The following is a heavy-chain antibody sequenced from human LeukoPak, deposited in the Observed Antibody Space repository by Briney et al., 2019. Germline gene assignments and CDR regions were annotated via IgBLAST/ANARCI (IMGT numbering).Heavy chain of an antibody. V-gene: IGHV1-24*01. CDR1: GYTLTELS. J-gene: IGHJ5*02. CDR3: ATKGTYYDFWSGYYRGGNWFDP. Sequence: ASVKVSCKVSGYTLTELSMHWVRQAPGEGLEWMGGFDPEDGETIYAQKFQGRVTMTEDTSTDTAYMELSSLRSEDTAVYYCATKGTYYDFWSGYYRGGNWFDPWGQGTLVTVSS. CDR2: FDPEDGET. D-gene: IGHD3-3*01.